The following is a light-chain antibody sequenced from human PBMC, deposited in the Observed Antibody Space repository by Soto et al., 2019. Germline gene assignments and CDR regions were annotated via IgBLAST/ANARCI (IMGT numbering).Light chain of an antibody. CDR2: AAS. CDR3: QQSYSYPLT. J-gene: IGKJ4*01. Sequence: AIRMTQSPSSFSASTGDRVTSTCRASQRISSYLAWYQQKPGKAPKLLIYAASTLQSGVPSRFSGSGSGTDFTLTISCLQSEDFATYYCQQSYSYPLTFGGGTKVEIK. V-gene: IGKV1-8*01. CDR1: QRISSY.